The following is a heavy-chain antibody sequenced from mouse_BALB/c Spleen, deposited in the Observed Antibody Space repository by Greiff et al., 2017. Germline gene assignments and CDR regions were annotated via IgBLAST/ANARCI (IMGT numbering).Heavy chain of an antibody. J-gene: IGHJ4*01. CDR2: IWGDGST. CDR1: GFSLTGYG. V-gene: IGHV2-6-7*01. CDR3: ARVGYGNYYAMDY. Sequence: QVQLKQSGPGLVAPSQSLSITCTVSGFSLTGYGVNWVRQPPGKGLEWLGMIWGDGSTDYNSALKSRLSISKDNSKSQVFLKMNSLQTDDTARYYCARVGYGNYYAMDYWGQGTSVTVSS. D-gene: IGHD2-10*02.